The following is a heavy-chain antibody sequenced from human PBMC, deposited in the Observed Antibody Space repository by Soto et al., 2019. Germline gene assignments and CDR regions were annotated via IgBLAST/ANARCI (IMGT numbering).Heavy chain of an antibody. CDR1: GFSLSTSGVG. J-gene: IGHJ4*02. V-gene: IGHV2-5*01. CDR3: AQYSSGWDYFDY. CDR2: IYWNDDK. D-gene: IGHD6-19*01. Sequence: QITLKESGPTLVKPTQTLTLTCTFSGFSLSTSGVGVGWIRQPPGKALEWLALIYWNDDKRYSPSLKSRLTITEDTSKNQVVLTMTNMDPVDTATYYCAQYSSGWDYFDYWGQGTLVTVSS.